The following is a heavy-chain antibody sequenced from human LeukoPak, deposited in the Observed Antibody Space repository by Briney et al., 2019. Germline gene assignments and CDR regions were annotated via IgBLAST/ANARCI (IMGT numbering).Heavy chain of an antibody. CDR2: INSDGSST. J-gene: IGHJ4*02. CDR3: ARDDFWSGYDY. V-gene: IGHV3-74*01. Sequence: PGGSLRLSCAASGFTFSSYWMHWVRQAPGKGLVWVSRINSDGSSTSYADSVKSRFTISRDNAKNTLYLQMNSLRAEDTAVYYCARDDFWSGYDYWGQGTLVTVSS. D-gene: IGHD3-3*01. CDR1: GFTFSSYW.